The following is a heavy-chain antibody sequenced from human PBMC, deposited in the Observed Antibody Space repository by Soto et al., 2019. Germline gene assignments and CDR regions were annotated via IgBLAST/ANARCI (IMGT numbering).Heavy chain of an antibody. CDR1: GYTFTGYY. Sequence: QVQLVQSGAEVKKPGASVKVSCKASGYTFTGYYMHWVRQAPGQGLELMGWINPNSGGTNYAQKFQGWVTMTRDTSISTAYMELSRLRSDDTAVYYCARGHQMVRGVNRYYYGMDVWGQGTTVTVSS. CDR3: ARGHQMVRGVNRYYYGMDV. CDR2: INPNSGGT. D-gene: IGHD3-10*01. V-gene: IGHV1-2*04. J-gene: IGHJ6*02.